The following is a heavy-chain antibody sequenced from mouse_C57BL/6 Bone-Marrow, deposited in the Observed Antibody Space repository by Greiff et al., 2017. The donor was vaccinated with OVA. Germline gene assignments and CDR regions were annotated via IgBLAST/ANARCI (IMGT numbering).Heavy chain of an antibody. CDR2: ISSGSSTS. Sequence: EVKVEESGGGLVKPGGSLKLSCAASGFTFSDYGMHWVRQAPEKGLEWVAYISSGSSTSYYADTVKGRFTISRDNAKNTLFLQMTSLRSEDTAMYYCAGANWDYFDYWGQGTTLTVSS. D-gene: IGHD4-1*01. CDR3: AGANWDYFDY. CDR1: GFTFSDYG. V-gene: IGHV5-17*01. J-gene: IGHJ2*01.